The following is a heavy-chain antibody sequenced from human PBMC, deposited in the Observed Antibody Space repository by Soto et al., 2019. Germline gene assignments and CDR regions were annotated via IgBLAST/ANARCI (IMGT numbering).Heavy chain of an antibody. Sequence: VKVSCKASGYTFTSNSIGWVRQAPGQGLEWMGWINVYNGNTKYAQQLQGRVTLTTDTSTSTAYMDLRSLRSDDTAVYYCARISSDSSGWLPDYWGQRTLVTVSS. V-gene: IGHV1-18*04. D-gene: IGHD6-19*01. CDR2: INVYNGNT. J-gene: IGHJ4*02. CDR1: GYTFTSNS. CDR3: ARISSDSSGWLPDY.